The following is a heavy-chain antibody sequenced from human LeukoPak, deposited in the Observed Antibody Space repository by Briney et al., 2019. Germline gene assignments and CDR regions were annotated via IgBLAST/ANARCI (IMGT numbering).Heavy chain of an antibody. CDR1: GGSISSGGYY. CDR2: IYYSGST. CDR3: ARRYYYDSSRFDP. D-gene: IGHD3-22*01. Sequence: SETLSLTCTGSGGSISSGGYYWSWIRQHPGKGLEWIGYIYYSGSTYYNPSLKSRVTISVDTSKNQFSLKLSSVTAADTAVYYCARRYYYDSSRFDPWGQGTLVTVSS. J-gene: IGHJ5*02. V-gene: IGHV4-31*03.